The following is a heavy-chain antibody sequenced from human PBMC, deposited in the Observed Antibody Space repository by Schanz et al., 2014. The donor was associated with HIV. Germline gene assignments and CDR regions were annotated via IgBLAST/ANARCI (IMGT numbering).Heavy chain of an antibody. V-gene: IGHV3-66*03. CDR3: AKDRTDSGWYKEGPRELGE. D-gene: IGHD6-19*01. CDR2: IHSDGTK. J-gene: IGHJ4*02. CDR1: GFNVSNNY. Sequence: VELVESGGGLMQPGGSLRLSCAASGFNVSNNYVSWVRQDPGKGMEWVSVIHSDGTKYYADTVKGRFTISRDSFNNTLYLHMSSLRAEDTAVYFCAKDRTDSGWYKEGPRELGEWGQGTLVTVSS.